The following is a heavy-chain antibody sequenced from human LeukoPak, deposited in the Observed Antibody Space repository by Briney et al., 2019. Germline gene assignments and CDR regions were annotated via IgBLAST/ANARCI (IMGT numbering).Heavy chain of an antibody. D-gene: IGHD5-24*01. CDR2: IKQDGSEK. V-gene: IGHV3-7*01. Sequence: PGGSLRLSCAASGLTFSSYWMSWVRQAPGKGLEWVANIKQDGSEKYYVDSVKGRFTISRDNAKNSLYLQMNSLRAEDTAVYYCARHPSRWLSYYFDYWGQGTLVTVSS. CDR1: GLTFSSYW. CDR3: ARHPSRWLSYYFDY. J-gene: IGHJ4*02.